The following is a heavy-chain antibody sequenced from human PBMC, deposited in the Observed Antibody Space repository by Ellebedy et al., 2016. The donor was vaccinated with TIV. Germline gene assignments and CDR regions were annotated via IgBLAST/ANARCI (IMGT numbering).Heavy chain of an antibody. V-gene: IGHV3-74*01. Sequence: GGSLRLSCAASGFTSSSYWMHWVRQAPGKGLVWVSRMNTDGSSISYADSVKGRFTISRDNAKNTLYPQMNSLRAEDTAVYYCARGGLPAAKDFWGQGTLVTVSS. CDR2: MNTDGSSI. CDR3: ARGGLPAAKDF. D-gene: IGHD2-2*01. J-gene: IGHJ4*02. CDR1: GFTSSSYW.